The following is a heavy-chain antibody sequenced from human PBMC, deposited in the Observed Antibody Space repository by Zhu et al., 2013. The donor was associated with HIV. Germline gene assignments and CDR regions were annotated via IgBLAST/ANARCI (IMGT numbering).Heavy chain of an antibody. CDR2: TTPNSDNT. CDR1: GYTFTSYD. D-gene: IGHD6-25*01. Sequence: QVQLVQSGAEVKKPGASVKVSCKASGYTFTSYDIHWVRQATGQGLEWMGWTTPNSDNTGYAQKFQGRVTITWNTSISTAYMELSSLRSEDTAVYYCARGGLAAMDMDVWGTWDHGHRVL. CDR3: ARGGLAAMDMDV. J-gene: IGHJ6*03. V-gene: IGHV1-8*03.